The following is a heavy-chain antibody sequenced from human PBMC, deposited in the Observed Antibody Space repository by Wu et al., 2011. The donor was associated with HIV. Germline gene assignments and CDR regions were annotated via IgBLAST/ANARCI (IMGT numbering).Heavy chain of an antibody. D-gene: IGHD3/OR15-3a*01. CDR2: ITPIFPTP. V-gene: IGHV1-69*01. J-gene: IGHJ3*02. CDR3: ARGTVSSNAFDT. CDR1: GYTFTNYG. Sequence: QVQLVQSGAEVKKPGASVKVSCKASGYTFTNYGIIWVRQAPGQGLEWMGGITPIFPTPNHAQKFQGYAQKFQGRLTVSADDSTSTAYMELSSLRSEDTAVYYCARGTVSSNAFDTWGQGTMVSVSS.